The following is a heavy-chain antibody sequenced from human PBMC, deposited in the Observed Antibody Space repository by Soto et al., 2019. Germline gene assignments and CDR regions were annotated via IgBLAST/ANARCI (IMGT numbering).Heavy chain of an antibody. V-gene: IGHV4-59*08. D-gene: IGHD1-7*01. J-gene: IGHJ4*02. CDR3: ARHWATAVAHGELLDY. CDR1: GGSISSRY. Sequence: QVQLQESGPGLVKPSETLSLTCTVSGGSISSRYWSWIRQPPGKGLEWLGYIHYSGSTKYNPSLNSRVTISLDASKNQFSLKLTSVTAADTAVYYCARHWATAVAHGELLDYWGQGTLVTVSS. CDR2: IHYSGST.